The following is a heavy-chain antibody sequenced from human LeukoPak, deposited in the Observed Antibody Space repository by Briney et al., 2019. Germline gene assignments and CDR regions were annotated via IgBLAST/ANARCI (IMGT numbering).Heavy chain of an antibody. J-gene: IGHJ4*02. CDR1: GFTFDDYA. Sequence: GGSLRLSCAASGFTFDDYAMHWVRQAPGKGLEWVSAISWNSGNVGYADSVKGRFTISRDNAKNSLYLQMNSLRTEDTALYYCVKVYCSGGSCYYFDSWGQGTLVTVSS. V-gene: IGHV3-9*01. D-gene: IGHD2-15*01. CDR3: VKVYCSGGSCYYFDS. CDR2: ISWNSGNV.